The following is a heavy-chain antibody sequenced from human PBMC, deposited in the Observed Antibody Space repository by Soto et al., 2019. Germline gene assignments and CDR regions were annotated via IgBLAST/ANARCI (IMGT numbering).Heavy chain of an antibody. D-gene: IGHD3-22*01. V-gene: IGHV4-31*03. Sequence: SETLSLTCTVSGGSISSGGYYWSWIRQHPGKGLEWIGYIYYSGSTYYNPSLKSRVTISVDTSKNQFSLKLSSVTAADTAVYYCARDTGPYYDSSGYGIFVYWCQGTLVTVSS. CDR2: IYYSGST. CDR1: GGSISSGGYY. J-gene: IGHJ4*02. CDR3: ARDTGPYYDSSGYGIFVY.